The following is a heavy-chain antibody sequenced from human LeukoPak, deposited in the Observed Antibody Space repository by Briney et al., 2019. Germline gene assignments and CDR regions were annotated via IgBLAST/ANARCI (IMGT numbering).Heavy chain of an antibody. V-gene: IGHV4-4*07. CDR3: ARSAVAGTTFWFDP. CDR1: GFTFSNYA. D-gene: IGHD6-19*01. CDR2: IYTSGST. Sequence: PGGSLRLSCAASGFTFSNYAMSWVRQAPGKGLEWIGRIYTSGSTNYNPSLKSRVTMSVDTSKNQFSLKLSSVTAADTAVYYCARSAVAGTTFWFDPWGQGTLVTVSS. J-gene: IGHJ5*02.